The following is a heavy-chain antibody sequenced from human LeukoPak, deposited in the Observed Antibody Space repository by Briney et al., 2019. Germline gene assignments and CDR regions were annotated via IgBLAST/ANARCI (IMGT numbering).Heavy chain of an antibody. CDR2: IIPIFGTA. CDR1: GYTFTSFD. Sequence: AASVKVSCKASGYTFTSFDINWVRQAPGQGLEWMGGIIPIFGTANYAQKFQGRVTITADESTSTAYMELSSLRSEDTAVYYCARPDTAIIMYYYYYGMDVWGQGTTVTVSS. D-gene: IGHD5-18*01. V-gene: IGHV1-69*13. CDR3: ARPDTAIIMYYYYYGMDV. J-gene: IGHJ6*02.